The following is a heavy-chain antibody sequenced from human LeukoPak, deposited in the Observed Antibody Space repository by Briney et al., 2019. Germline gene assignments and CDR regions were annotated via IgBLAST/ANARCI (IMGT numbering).Heavy chain of an antibody. CDR2: IIPILGIA. Sequence: ASVKVSCKASGGTFSSYAISWVRQAPGQGLEWMGRIIPILGIANYAQKFQGRVTITADKSTSTAYMELSSLRSGDTAVYYCAIPSGSYYYWGQGTLVTVSS. D-gene: IGHD1-26*01. CDR1: GGTFSSYA. CDR3: AIPSGSYYY. J-gene: IGHJ4*02. V-gene: IGHV1-69*04.